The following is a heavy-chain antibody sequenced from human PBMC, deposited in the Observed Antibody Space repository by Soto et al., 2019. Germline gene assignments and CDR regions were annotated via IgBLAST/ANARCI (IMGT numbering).Heavy chain of an antibody. J-gene: IGHJ4*02. Sequence: SETLSLTCTVSGDSITSSNYYWSWIRQPPGKGLECFGCIYYSGSTYYNPSLKSRVTMSADTSNNEVSLRLNSLTAADTAVYYCARLAYGDSAFDLWGRGTLVTLSS. V-gene: IGHV4-30-4*01. CDR2: IYYSGST. CDR3: ARLAYGDSAFDL. D-gene: IGHD4-17*01. CDR1: GDSITSSNYY.